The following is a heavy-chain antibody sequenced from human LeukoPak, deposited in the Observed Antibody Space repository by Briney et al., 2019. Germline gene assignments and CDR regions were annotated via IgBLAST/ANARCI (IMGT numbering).Heavy chain of an antibody. CDR3: ARMLGQWLRDNWFDP. CDR1: GFTFSSYE. D-gene: IGHD6-19*01. J-gene: IGHJ5*02. Sequence: GGSLRLSCAASGFTFSSYEMNWVRQAPGKGLEWVSYISSSGSTIYYADSVKGRFTISRDNSKNSLYLQMNSLRAEDTALYYCARMLGQWLRDNWFDPWGQGTLVTVSS. CDR2: ISSSGSTI. V-gene: IGHV3-48*03.